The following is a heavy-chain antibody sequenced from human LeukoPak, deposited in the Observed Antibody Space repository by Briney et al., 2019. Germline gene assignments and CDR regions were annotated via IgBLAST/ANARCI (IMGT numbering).Heavy chain of an antibody. D-gene: IGHD5-24*01. CDR1: GFTFSSYG. Sequence: GGSLRLSCAASGFTFSSYGMNWVRQAPGKGLEWVSSISSSSSYIYYADSVKGRFTISRDNAKNSLYLQMNSLRAEDTAVYYYARRSRDTPIYFFDYWGQGTLVTVSS. J-gene: IGHJ4*02. CDR2: ISSSSSYI. V-gene: IGHV3-21*01. CDR3: ARRSRDTPIYFFDY.